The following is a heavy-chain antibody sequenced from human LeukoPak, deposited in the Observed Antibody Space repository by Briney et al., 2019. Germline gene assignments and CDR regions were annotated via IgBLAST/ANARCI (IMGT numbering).Heavy chain of an antibody. D-gene: IGHD3-3*01. CDR3: ARDILLYYDFWSGYSGYNWFDP. J-gene: IGHJ5*02. V-gene: IGHV3-30-3*01. CDR2: ISYDGSNK. Sequence: GGSLRLSCAASGFTFSSYAMSWVRQAPGKGLEWVVVISYDGSNKYYADSVKGRFTISRDNSKNTLYLQMNSLRAEDTAVYYCARDILLYYDFWSGYSGYNWFDPWGQGTLVTVSS. CDR1: GFTFSSYA.